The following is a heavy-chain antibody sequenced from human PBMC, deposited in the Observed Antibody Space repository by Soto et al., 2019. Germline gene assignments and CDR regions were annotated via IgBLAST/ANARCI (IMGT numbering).Heavy chain of an antibody. CDR2: IHNSGST. Sequence: QVQLQESGPGLVKPSETLSLTCTVSGGSITSYYWSWIRQPPGKGLEWIGYIHNSGSTSYNPSLQRRVTISAVVSKYQFSLDLRAMTAADTAVYYCASRWSGTDYCGHGTLVTVFS. V-gene: IGHV4-59*01. CDR3: ASRWSGTDY. CDR1: GGSITSYY. J-gene: IGHJ4*01. D-gene: IGHD3-10*01.